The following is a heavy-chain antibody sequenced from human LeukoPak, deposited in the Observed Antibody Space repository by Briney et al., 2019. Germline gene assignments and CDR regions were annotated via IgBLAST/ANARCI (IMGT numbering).Heavy chain of an antibody. Sequence: ASVKVSCKASGGVFTTYAISWVRQAPGQGLEWMGWINTNTGNPTYAQGFTGRFVFSLDTSVSTAYLQISSLKAEDTAVYYCAREKWELLASFDYWGQGTLVTVSS. CDR3: AREKWELLASFDY. CDR1: GGVFTTYA. J-gene: IGHJ4*02. V-gene: IGHV7-4-1*02. CDR2: INTNTGNP. D-gene: IGHD1-26*01.